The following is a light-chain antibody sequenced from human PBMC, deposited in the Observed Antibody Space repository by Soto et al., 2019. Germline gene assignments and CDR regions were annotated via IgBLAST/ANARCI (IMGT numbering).Light chain of an antibody. Sequence: DIVMTQSPLSLPVTPGEPASISCWSSQSLLYSNGYNYLDWYLQKPGQSPQLLIYLGSNRASGVPDRFSGSGSGTEFTLRISRVEAEDVGVYYCLQALQTPLTFGGGTKVEIK. J-gene: IGKJ4*01. V-gene: IGKV2-28*01. CDR1: QSLLYSNGYNY. CDR2: LGS. CDR3: LQALQTPLT.